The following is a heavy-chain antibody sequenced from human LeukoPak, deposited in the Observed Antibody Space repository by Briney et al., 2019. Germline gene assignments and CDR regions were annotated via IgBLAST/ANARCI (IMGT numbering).Heavy chain of an antibody. CDR2: IRSKAYGGTT. CDR1: GFTFGDYA. V-gene: IGHV3-49*04. J-gene: IGHJ4*02. Sequence: GGSLRLSCTASGFTFGDYAMSWVRQAPGKGLEWVGFIRSKAYGGTTEYAASVKGRFTISRDDSKSIAYLQMNSLKTEDTAVYYCTNLGYCTDGVCHDYWGQGTLVTVSS. D-gene: IGHD2-8*01. CDR3: TNLGYCTDGVCHDY.